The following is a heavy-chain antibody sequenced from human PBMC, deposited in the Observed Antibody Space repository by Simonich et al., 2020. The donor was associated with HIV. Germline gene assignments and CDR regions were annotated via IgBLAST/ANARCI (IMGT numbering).Heavy chain of an antibody. CDR1: GYSVSIAYY. J-gene: IGHJ4*02. V-gene: IGHV4-38-2*01. Sequence: QVQLQESGPGLVKPSETLSLTCAVSGYSVSIAYYWGWFRQPPGMGLEWIGTYHHESSHYTPSLKSRLTRAVDMSKNQVYLNFSSVTAADTAVYYCGRTNYGSGIDYWGQGTLVTVSS. CDR3: GRTNYGSGIDY. D-gene: IGHD3-10*01. CDR2: YHHESS.